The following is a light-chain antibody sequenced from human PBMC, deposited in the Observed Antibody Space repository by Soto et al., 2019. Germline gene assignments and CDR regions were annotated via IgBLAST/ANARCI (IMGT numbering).Light chain of an antibody. CDR3: QKYNSAPLT. Sequence: DIQMTQSPSSLSASVGDRVTISCRASQAINNYLAWYQQKPGKVPKLLIYAASTLQSGVPSRFSGSGSGTDFTLTISSLQXEDVATYYCQKYNSAPLTFGPGTKVDIK. J-gene: IGKJ3*01. V-gene: IGKV1-27*01. CDR2: AAS. CDR1: QAINNY.